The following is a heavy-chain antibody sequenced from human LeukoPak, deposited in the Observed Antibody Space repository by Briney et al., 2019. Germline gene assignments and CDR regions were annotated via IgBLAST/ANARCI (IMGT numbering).Heavy chain of an antibody. CDR3: AKRYYYGSGSYDY. D-gene: IGHD3-10*01. J-gene: IGHJ4*02. CDR2: ISGSGGTT. Sequence: PGGSLRLSCAASGFTFSSYAMSWARQAPGKGLEWVSSISGSGGTTYYADSVKGRFTTSRDNSKNTLFLQMNSLRAEDTAVYYCAKRYYYGSGSYDYWGQGTLVTVSS. V-gene: IGHV3-23*01. CDR1: GFTFSSYA.